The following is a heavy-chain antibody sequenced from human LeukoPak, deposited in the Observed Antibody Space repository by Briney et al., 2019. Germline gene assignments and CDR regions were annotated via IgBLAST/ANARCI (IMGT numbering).Heavy chain of an antibody. J-gene: IGHJ4*02. CDR1: GGTFSSYA. V-gene: IGHV1-69*13. CDR2: FIPVFGTA. Sequence: ASVKVSCKASGGTFSSYAISWVRRARGQGLEWMGGFIPVFGTANYAQKFPCRVRCTADESTSTANIELISLGSVAPAVYFWWVVGFMDYWGQGTLVTVSS. D-gene: IGHD2-15*01. CDR3: WVVGFMDY.